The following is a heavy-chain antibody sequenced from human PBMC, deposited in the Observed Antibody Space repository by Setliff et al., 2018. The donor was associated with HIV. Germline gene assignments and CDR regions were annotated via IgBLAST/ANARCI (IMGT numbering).Heavy chain of an antibody. D-gene: IGHD2-8*01. CDR2: IKEDGSEK. V-gene: IGHV3-7*01. CDR3: TRMVRYLFGTDAFDM. J-gene: IGHJ3*02. Sequence: GGSLRLSCAASGFTFSSYWMSWVRQAPGKGLEWVANIKEDGSEKYYVDSVKGRFSISTDNAKNSLYLQMNSLRAEDTAVYYCTRMVRYLFGTDAFDMWGQGTMVTVSS. CDR1: GFTFSSYW.